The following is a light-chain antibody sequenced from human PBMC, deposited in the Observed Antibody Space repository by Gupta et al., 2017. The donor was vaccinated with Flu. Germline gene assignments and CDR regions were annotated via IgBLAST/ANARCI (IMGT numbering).Light chain of an antibody. V-gene: IGKV3-20*01. CDR1: QSVSSNY. CDR2: GAS. J-gene: IGKJ2*01. CDR3: QQYASSPYT. Sequence: ERATLSTRASQSVSSNYLTWYQQKPGQAPRLLLYGASGRASGIPDRFSASGSGTDFTLTICRLEPEDFAVYYCQQYASSPYTFGQGTKLEIK.